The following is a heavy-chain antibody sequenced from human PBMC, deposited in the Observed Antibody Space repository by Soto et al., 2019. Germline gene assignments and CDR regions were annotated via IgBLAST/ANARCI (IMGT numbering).Heavy chain of an antibody. J-gene: IGHJ6*02. CDR3: ARVGPAPYDYFGMDV. CDR1: GYSFTTYG. CDR2: ISAYNGNT. Sequence: QVQLVQSGGEVKKPGASVKVSCKTSGYSFTTYGISWVRQAPGQGLEWMGWISAYNGNTNYAQKLQGRVTMTTDTSTSTAYRELRSLRSDDSAVYYCARVGPAPYDYFGMDVWGQGSTVTVSS. V-gene: IGHV1-18*01.